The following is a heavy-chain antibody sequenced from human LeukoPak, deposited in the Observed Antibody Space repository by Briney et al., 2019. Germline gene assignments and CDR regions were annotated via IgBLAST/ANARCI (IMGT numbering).Heavy chain of an antibody. D-gene: IGHD2-15*01. CDR1: GFTFSSYA. Sequence: GGSLRLSCAASGFTFSSYAMHWVRQAPGKGLEWVAVISYDGSNKYYADSVKGQFTISRDNSKNTLYLQMNSLRAEDTAVYYCARGPGPHIGGYCSGGSCYKYNWFDPWGQGTLVTVSS. CDR2: ISYDGSNK. J-gene: IGHJ5*02. V-gene: IGHV3-30*04. CDR3: ARGPGPHIGGYCSGGSCYKYNWFDP.